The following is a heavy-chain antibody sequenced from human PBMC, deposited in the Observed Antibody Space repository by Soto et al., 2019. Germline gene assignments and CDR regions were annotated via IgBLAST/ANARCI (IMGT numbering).Heavy chain of an antibody. CDR3: ARVSQDYGDSVDY. CDR2: IYYSGRT. J-gene: IGHJ4*02. V-gene: IGHV4-39*02. CDR1: GDSISSSTYY. D-gene: IGHD4-17*01. Sequence: PSETLSLTCTVSGDSISSSTYYWGWIRHPPGKGLEWIGSIYYSGRTYYNPSLKSRVTISVDTSRIHFSLKLSSVTAADTAVYYCARVSQDYGDSVDYWSQGTLVPVSS.